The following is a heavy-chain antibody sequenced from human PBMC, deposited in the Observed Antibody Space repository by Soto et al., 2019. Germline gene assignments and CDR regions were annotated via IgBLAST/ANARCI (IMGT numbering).Heavy chain of an antibody. V-gene: IGHV1-69*02. CDR1: GDTFSFYS. CDR2: INPILSMS. J-gene: IGHJ4*02. Sequence: QVQLVQSGAEVKKPGSSVRVSCKASGDTFSFYSINWVRQAPGLGLEWMGRINPILSMSNYAQRFQGRVRVTAEKATSTAYMELSSLRSEDTAMYYCASSYGSGYRAFDYWGQGALVTVSS. CDR3: ASSYGSGYRAFDY. D-gene: IGHD3-10*01.